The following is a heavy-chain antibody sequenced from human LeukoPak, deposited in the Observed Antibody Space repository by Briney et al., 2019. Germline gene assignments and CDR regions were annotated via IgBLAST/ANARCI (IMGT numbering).Heavy chain of an antibody. Sequence: PGGSLRLSCAASGFTFSNYVVDWVRQAPGKGLEWVANIKQDGSEKYYVDSVKGRFTISRDNAKNSLYLQMNSLRAEDTAVYYCARDHCSSTSCYKEGYYGMDVWGQGTTVTVSS. D-gene: IGHD2-2*02. J-gene: IGHJ6*02. V-gene: IGHV3-7*01. CDR2: IKQDGSEK. CDR1: GFTFSNYV. CDR3: ARDHCSSTSCYKEGYYGMDV.